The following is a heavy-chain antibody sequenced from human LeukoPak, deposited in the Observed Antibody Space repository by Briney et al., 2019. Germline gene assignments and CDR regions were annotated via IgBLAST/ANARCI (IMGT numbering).Heavy chain of an antibody. J-gene: IGHJ6*02. CDR3: ARISYYGSGNYYYGMDV. CDR2: IYYSGST. D-gene: IGHD3-10*01. Sequence: SETLSLTCTVSGGSISSYYWSWIRQPPGEGLEWIGYIYYSGSTNYNPSLKSRVTISVDTSKNQFSLKLSSVTAADTAVYYCARISYYGSGNYYYGMDVWGQGTTVTVSS. CDR1: GGSISSYY. V-gene: IGHV4-59*01.